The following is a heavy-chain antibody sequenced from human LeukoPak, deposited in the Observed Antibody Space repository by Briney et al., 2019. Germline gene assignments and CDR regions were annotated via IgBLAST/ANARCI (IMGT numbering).Heavy chain of an antibody. Sequence: GGSLRLSCAASGFTFGSYAMHWVRQAPGKGLEWVAVISYDGSNKYYADSVKGRFTISRDNSKNTLYLQMNSLRAEDTAVYYCARMYYDFWSGYYSLGYYYGMDVWGQGTTVTVSS. J-gene: IGHJ6*02. CDR3: ARMYYDFWSGYYSLGYYYGMDV. D-gene: IGHD3-3*01. CDR1: GFTFGSYA. V-gene: IGHV3-30*04. CDR2: ISYDGSNK.